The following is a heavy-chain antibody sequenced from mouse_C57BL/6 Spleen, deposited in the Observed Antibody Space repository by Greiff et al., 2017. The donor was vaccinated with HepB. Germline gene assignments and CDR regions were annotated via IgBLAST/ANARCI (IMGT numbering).Heavy chain of an antibody. CDR1: GYTFTSYW. CDR3: ASSMAGGYYFDY. CDR2: IDPSDSYT. Sequence: VQLQQPGAELVRPGTSVKLSCKASGYTFTSYWMHWVKQRPGQGLEWIGVIDPSDSYTNYNQKFKGKATLTVDTSSSTAYMQLSSRTSEDSAVYYCASSMAGGYYFDYWGQGTTLTVSS. D-gene: IGHD1-1*02. J-gene: IGHJ2*01. V-gene: IGHV1-59*01.